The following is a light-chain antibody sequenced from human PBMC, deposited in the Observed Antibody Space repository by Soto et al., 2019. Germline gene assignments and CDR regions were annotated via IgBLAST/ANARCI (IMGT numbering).Light chain of an antibody. CDR2: GAS. CDR3: QQYGSSRWT. Sequence: EIVLTQSPDTLAVSPGEVATLSCWASQSVSCSYLAWYQQKPGQAPRLLIYGASSRATGIPDRFSGSGSGTDFTLTISRLEPEDFAVYYCQQYGSSRWTFGQGTKVDIK. V-gene: IGKV3-20*01. CDR1: QSVSCSY. J-gene: IGKJ1*01.